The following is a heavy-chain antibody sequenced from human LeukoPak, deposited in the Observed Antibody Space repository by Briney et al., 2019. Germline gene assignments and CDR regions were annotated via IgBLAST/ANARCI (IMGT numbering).Heavy chain of an antibody. CDR2: TYYMSRWYT. Sequence: SQTLSLTCAISGDSVSSNSAAWNWIRQSPSRGLEWLGRTYYMSRWYTDYAVSMKRRITINPDTSKNQFSLQLNSVTPEDTAVYYCARSRLRGYFTYSWFDPWGQGTLVTVSS. CDR3: ARSRLRGYFTYSWFDP. D-gene: IGHD2-15*01. J-gene: IGHJ5*02. CDR1: GDSVSSNSAA. V-gene: IGHV6-1*01.